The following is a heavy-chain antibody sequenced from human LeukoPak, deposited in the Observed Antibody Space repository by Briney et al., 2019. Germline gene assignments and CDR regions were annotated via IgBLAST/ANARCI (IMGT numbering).Heavy chain of an antibody. J-gene: IGHJ3*02. Sequence: SETLSLTCTVSGGSISSSSYYWGWIRQPPRKGLEWIGSIYYSGSTYYNPSLKSRVTISVDTSKNQFSLKLSSVTAADTAVYYCARSSSSWTDAFDIWGQGTMVTVSS. V-gene: IGHV4-39*01. CDR2: IYYSGST. D-gene: IGHD6-13*01. CDR1: GGSISSSSYY. CDR3: ARSSSSWTDAFDI.